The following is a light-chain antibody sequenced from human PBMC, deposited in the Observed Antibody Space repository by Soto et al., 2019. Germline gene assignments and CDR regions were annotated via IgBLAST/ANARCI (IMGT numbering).Light chain of an antibody. CDR1: SSDVGGYNY. CDR2: DVS. Sequence: QSALTQPASGSRSPGQSITISSSGTSSDVGGYNYVSWYQQHPGKAPKLMIYDVSNRPSGVSNRFSGSKSGNTASLTISGLQPEDEADYYCSSYTSSSTLGVFGTGTKVTVL. V-gene: IGLV2-14*01. CDR3: SSYTSSSTLGV. J-gene: IGLJ1*01.